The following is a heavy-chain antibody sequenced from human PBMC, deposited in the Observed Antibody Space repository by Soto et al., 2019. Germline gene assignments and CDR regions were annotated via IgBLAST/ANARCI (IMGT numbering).Heavy chain of an antibody. CDR3: ARDKPSSYCSGGSCDSYFDY. V-gene: IGHV6-1*01. J-gene: IGHJ4*02. CDR1: GDSVSSNSAA. CDR2: TYYRSKWYN. Sequence: QSQTLSLTCAISGDSVSSNSAAWNWIRQSPSRGLEWLGRTYYRSKWYNDYAVSVKSRITINPDTSKNQFSLQLNSVTPEDTAVYYCARDKPSSYCSGGSCDSYFDYWGQGTLVTVSS. D-gene: IGHD2-15*01.